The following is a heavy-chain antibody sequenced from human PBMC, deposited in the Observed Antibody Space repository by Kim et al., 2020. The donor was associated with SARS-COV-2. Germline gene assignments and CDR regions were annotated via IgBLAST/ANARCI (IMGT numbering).Heavy chain of an antibody. Sequence: GGSLRLSCVASGFTFDTYAMSWVRQAPGKGLDWVSVISGNGVNKFYADSVRGRLTVSRDNSKNTLYLQMNSLRDEDTALYYCAKVVVMDGYNYYYYYGMDVWGQGTAVTVSS. J-gene: IGHJ6*02. CDR1: GFTFDTYA. D-gene: IGHD3-22*01. CDR3: AKVVVMDGYNYYYYYGMDV. V-gene: IGHV3-23*01. CDR2: ISGNGVNK.